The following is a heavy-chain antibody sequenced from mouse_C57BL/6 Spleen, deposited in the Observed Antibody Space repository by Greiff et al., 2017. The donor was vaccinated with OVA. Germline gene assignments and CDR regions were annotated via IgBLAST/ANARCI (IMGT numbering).Heavy chain of an antibody. V-gene: IGHV1-55*01. CDR1: GYTFTSYW. D-gene: IGHD1-1*01. CDR2: IYPGSGST. J-gene: IGHJ2*01. CDR3: ARGNYYGSSPYYFDY. Sequence: QVQLQQPGAELVKPGASVKMSCKASGYTFTSYWITWVKQRPGQGLEWIGDIYPGSGSTNYNEKFKSKATLTVDTSSSTAYMQLSSLTSEDSAVYYGARGNYYGSSPYYFDYWGQGTTLTVSS.